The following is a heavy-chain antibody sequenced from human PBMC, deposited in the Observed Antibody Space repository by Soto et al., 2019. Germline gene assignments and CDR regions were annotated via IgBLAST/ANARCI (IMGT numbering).Heavy chain of an antibody. V-gene: IGHV4-59*01. CDR3: ARESRYYDILTGYAGFDY. D-gene: IGHD3-9*01. CDR1: GGSISSYY. CDR2: IYYSGGT. Sequence: ASETLSLTCTVSGGSISSYYWSWIRQPPGKGLEWIGYIYYSGGTNYNPSLKSRVTISVDTSKNQFSLKLSSVTAADTAVYYCARESRYYDILTGYAGFDYWGQGTLVTVSS. J-gene: IGHJ4*02.